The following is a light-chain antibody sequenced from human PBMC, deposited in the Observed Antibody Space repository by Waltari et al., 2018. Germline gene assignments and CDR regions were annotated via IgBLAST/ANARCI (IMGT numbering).Light chain of an antibody. J-gene: IGLJ3*02. CDR2: RND. CDR1: YSNVGNNV. Sequence: QSILTQPPSASGTPGQRVTISCSGTYSNVGNNVVNWYQQLPGTFPKLLIYRNDQRPSGVPYRFSGSKSGTSASLAISGLRSEDDAHYFCASWDDSPSGRWVFGGGTKVTVL. V-gene: IGLV1-47*01. CDR3: ASWDDSPSGRWV.